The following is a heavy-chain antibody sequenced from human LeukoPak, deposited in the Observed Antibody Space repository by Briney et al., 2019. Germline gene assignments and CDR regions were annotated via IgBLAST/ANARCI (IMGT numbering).Heavy chain of an antibody. J-gene: IGHJ4*02. D-gene: IGHD3-3*01. CDR1: GFIFSSYG. CDR2: IWYDGSNK. V-gene: IGHV3-33*01. CDR3: ARDLDGPENY. Sequence: GRSLRLSCAASGFIFSSYGMHWVRQAPGKGLEWVAVIWYDGSNKYYADSVKGRFTISRDNSKNTLYLQMNSLRAEDTAVYYCARDLDGPENYWGQGTLVTVSS.